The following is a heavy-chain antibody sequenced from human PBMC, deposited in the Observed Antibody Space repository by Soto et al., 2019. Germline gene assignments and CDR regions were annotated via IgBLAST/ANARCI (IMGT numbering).Heavy chain of an antibody. J-gene: IGHJ4*01. CDR1: GFTCSNYW. Sequence: EGQLVESVGGLVQPGGSLGLSCAASGFTCSNYWMSWVRQAPGKGLERVANIKQDVSEKYYVDSVEGRFTLSRDNAKNSLHLPMNSLRAEDTEIYFCARVAYNHRWIFDYWCQGNLVTVSS. CDR3: ARVAYNHRWIFDY. V-gene: IGHV3-7*04. D-gene: IGHD1-20*01. CDR2: IKQDVSEK.